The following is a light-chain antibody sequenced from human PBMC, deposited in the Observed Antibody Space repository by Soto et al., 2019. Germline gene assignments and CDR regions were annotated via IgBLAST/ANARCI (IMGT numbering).Light chain of an antibody. Sequence: QSALTQPASVSGSPGQSITISCTGTSSDVGSYNLVSWYQQHPGKAPKLMIYEGSKRPSGVSNRFSGSKSGNTASLIISGLQAEDEADYYCSSYTSISTVVFGGGTKLTVL. CDR2: EGS. J-gene: IGLJ2*01. CDR1: SSDVGSYNL. V-gene: IGLV2-14*02. CDR3: SSYTSISTVV.